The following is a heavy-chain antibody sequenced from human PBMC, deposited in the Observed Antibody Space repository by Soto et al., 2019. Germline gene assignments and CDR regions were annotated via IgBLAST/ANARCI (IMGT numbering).Heavy chain of an antibody. J-gene: IGHJ6*02. Sequence: SEILSLACAVYGGSFSGYYWSWIRQPPGKGLEWIGEINHSGSTNYNPSLKSRVTISVDTSKNQFSLKLSSVTAADTAVYYCARALLFPYSSGWYRSDYYGMDVWGQGTTVTVSS. CDR1: GGSFSGYY. CDR3: ARALLFPYSSGWYRSDYYGMDV. V-gene: IGHV4-34*01. D-gene: IGHD6-19*01. CDR2: INHSGST.